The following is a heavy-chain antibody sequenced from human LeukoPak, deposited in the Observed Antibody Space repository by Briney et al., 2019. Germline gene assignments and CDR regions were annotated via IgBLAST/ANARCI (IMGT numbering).Heavy chain of an antibody. V-gene: IGHV4-39*01. CDR1: GGSISSSSYY. Sequence: SETLSLTCTVSGGSISSSSYYWGWIRQPPGKGLEWIGSIYYGGSTYYNPSLKSRVTISVDTSKNQFSLKLSSVTAADTAVYYCARVGVRGVIIQHFDYWGQGTLVTVSS. D-gene: IGHD3-10*02. CDR2: IYYGGST. J-gene: IGHJ4*02. CDR3: ARVGVRGVIIQHFDY.